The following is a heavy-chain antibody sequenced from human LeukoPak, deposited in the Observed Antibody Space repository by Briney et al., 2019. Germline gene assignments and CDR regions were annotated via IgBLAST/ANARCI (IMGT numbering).Heavy chain of an antibody. CDR3: AKVRSSGTYFDY. J-gene: IGHJ4*02. D-gene: IGHD1-26*01. Sequence: GGSLRLSCAASGFTFSSYDMSWVRQAPGKGLQWVSAISGSGGSTYYADSVKGRFTISRDNSKYTLYLQMNNLRAEDTAVYYCAKVRSSGTYFDYWGQGTLVTVSS. CDR2: ISGSGGST. CDR1: GFTFSSYD. V-gene: IGHV3-23*01.